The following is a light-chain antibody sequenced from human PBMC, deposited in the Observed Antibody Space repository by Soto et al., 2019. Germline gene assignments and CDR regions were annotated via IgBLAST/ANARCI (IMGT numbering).Light chain of an antibody. CDR3: LLSFSDANVV. V-gene: IGLV7-46*01. J-gene: IGLJ2*01. CDR2: DTS. Sequence: QAVVTQEPSLTVSPGGTVTLTCGSSTGAVTSGHYPYWFQQKPGQAPRTLIYDTSHKHSWTPALFSGSLLRDKAALTLSGPQPEDDAKYYCLLSFSDANVVFLRGTELTL. CDR1: TGAVTSGHY.